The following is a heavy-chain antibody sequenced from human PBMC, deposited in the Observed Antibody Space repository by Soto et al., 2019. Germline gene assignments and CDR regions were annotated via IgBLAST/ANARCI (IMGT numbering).Heavy chain of an antibody. Sequence: GGSRTLSCAACGFTFSSNYMSWVRQAPGKGLEWVSVIYSGGSTYYADSVKGRFTISRDNSKNTLYLQMNSLRAEDTAVYYCARARVPDYGDYGDYFDYWGQGTLVTVSS. J-gene: IGHJ4*02. V-gene: IGHV3-53*01. CDR1: GFTFSSNY. D-gene: IGHD4-17*01. CDR2: IYSGGST. CDR3: ARARVPDYGDYGDYFDY.